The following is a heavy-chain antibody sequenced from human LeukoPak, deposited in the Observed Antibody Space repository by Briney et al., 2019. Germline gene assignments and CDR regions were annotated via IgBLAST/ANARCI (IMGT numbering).Heavy chain of an antibody. Sequence: ASVKVSCKASGYTFTSYDINWVRQAPGQGLEWMGWMNPNSGNTGYAQKFQGRVTMTRNTSISTAYMEVSSLRSEDTAASYCARAFSCITIFGVVITRSADYYMDVSGKGSTVTVSS. CDR3: ARAFSCITIFGVVITRSADYYMDV. CDR1: GYTFTSYD. D-gene: IGHD3-3*01. J-gene: IGHJ6*03. CDR2: MNPNSGNT. V-gene: IGHV1-8*01.